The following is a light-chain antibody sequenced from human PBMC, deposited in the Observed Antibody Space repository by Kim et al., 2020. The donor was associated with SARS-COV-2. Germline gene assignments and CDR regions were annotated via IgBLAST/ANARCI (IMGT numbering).Light chain of an antibody. J-gene: IGKJ4*01. V-gene: IGKV3-15*01. CDR2: GAS. CDR3: QQHNNWPPLT. Sequence: EIVMTQSPATLSVSPGERATLSCRASQSVSSNLAWYQQKPGQAPRLLIYGASTRATGIPARFSGSGSGTELTLTISSLQSEDFAVYYCQQHNNWPPLTFGGGTKVDIK. CDR1: QSVSSN.